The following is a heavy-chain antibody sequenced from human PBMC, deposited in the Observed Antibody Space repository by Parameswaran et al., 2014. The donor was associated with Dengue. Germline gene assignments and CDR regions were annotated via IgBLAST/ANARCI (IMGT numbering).Heavy chain of an antibody. CDR1: GYTFTNFA. CDR3: AVWFGDSSYQYSVLDV. J-gene: IGHJ6*02. D-gene: IGHD3-10*01. CDR2: INPNAGNP. V-gene: IGHV7-4-1*02. Sequence: ASVKVSCKASGYTFTNFAMNWVRQAPGQGLEWMGWINPNAGNPTYAQAFTGRFVFSLNTSLATAYLQITGLKAEDSAVYYCAVWFGDSSYQYSVLDVWGQGTTVTVSS.